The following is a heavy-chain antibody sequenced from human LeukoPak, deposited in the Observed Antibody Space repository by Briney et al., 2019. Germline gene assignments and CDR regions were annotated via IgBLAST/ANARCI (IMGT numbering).Heavy chain of an antibody. CDR3: ARAATVYGDYSYYFDY. Sequence: PSETLSLTCTVSGGSISSYYWSWIRQPAGKGLEWIGRIYTSGSTNYNPSLKSRVTMSVDTSKNQFSLKLSSVTAADTAVYYCARAATVYGDYSYYFDYWGQGTLVTVSS. V-gene: IGHV4-4*07. J-gene: IGHJ4*02. CDR1: GGSISSYY. D-gene: IGHD4-17*01. CDR2: IYTSGST.